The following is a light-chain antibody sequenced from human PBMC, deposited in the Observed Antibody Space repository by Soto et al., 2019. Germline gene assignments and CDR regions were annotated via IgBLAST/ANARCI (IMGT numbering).Light chain of an antibody. V-gene: IGKV3-15*01. CDR1: QSVSSN. Sequence: EIVITQSPATLSVSPGGRATLSCRASQSVSSNLAWYQQKPGQAPRLLIYGASTRATGIPARFSGSGSGTEFTLTISSLQSEDFAVYYCQQYNNWPTWTFGQGTKVDIK. CDR3: QQYNNWPTWT. CDR2: GAS. J-gene: IGKJ1*01.